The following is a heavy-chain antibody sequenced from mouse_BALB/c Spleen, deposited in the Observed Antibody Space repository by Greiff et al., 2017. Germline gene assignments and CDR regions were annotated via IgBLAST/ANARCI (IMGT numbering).Heavy chain of an antibody. CDR2: ISYSGST. J-gene: IGHJ4*01. CDR3: ARAYYGNYDYYAMDY. CDR1: GYSITSDYA. V-gene: IGHV3-2*02. Sequence: DVQLQESGPGLVKPSQSLSLTCTVTGYSITSDYAWNWIRQFPGNKLEWMGYISYSGSTSYNPSLKSRISITRDTSKNQFFLQLNSVTTEDTATYYCARAYYGNYDYYAMDYWGQGTSVTVSS. D-gene: IGHD2-10*01.